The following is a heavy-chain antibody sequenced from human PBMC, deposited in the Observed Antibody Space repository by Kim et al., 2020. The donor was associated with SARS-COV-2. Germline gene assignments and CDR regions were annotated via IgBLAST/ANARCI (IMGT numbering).Heavy chain of an antibody. Sequence: PSLKSRVTMSGDTSKNQFFLRLRSVTAADTAVYFCARAFYYDYSISYYFDYWGQGTLVTVSS. V-gene: IGHV4-34*01. CDR3: ARAFYYDYSISYYFDY. J-gene: IGHJ4*02. D-gene: IGHD3-22*01.